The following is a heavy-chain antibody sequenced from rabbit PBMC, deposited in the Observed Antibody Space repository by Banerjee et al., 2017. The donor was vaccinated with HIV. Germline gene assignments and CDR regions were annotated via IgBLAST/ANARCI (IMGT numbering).Heavy chain of an antibody. CDR1: GFSFSSSYW. Sequence: QEQLEESGGDLVKPEGSLTLTCTASGFSFSSSYWICWVRQAPGKGLEWIACIYAGSSGSTYYASWAKGRFTISTTSSTTVTLQMTSLTAADTATYFCARDESANGAFYFNLWGPGTLVTVS. D-gene: IGHD2-1*01. J-gene: IGHJ4*01. CDR3: ARDESANGAFYFNL. V-gene: IGHV1S45*01. CDR2: IYAGSSGST.